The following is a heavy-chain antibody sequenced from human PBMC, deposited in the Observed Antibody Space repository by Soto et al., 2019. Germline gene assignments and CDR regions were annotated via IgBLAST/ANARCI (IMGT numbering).Heavy chain of an antibody. CDR3: ARSSRYYDILTGYLGVGEDYYYYYMDV. CDR2: IYYSGST. Sequence: QVQLQESGPGLVKPSQTLSLTCTVSGGSISSGGYYWSWIRQHPGKGLEWIGYIYYSGSTYYNPSLKSRVTISVDTSKNQFSLKLSSVTAADTAVYYCARSSRYYDILTGYLGVGEDYYYYYMDVWGKGTTVTVSS. J-gene: IGHJ6*03. V-gene: IGHV4-31*03. CDR1: GGSISSGGYY. D-gene: IGHD3-9*01.